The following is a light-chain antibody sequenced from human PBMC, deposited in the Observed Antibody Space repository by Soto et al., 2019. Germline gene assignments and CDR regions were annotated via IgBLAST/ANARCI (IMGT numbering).Light chain of an antibody. Sequence: DIQMTQSPPTLSASVGDRVTITCRASQSISSWLAWYQQRPVKAPNLLIYDVSSLESGVPSRFSGSGSGTEFPLTLSSLQPDDFATYYCQQYTNYPWTFGQGTKVEIK. CDR1: QSISSW. J-gene: IGKJ1*01. V-gene: IGKV1-5*01. CDR2: DVS. CDR3: QQYTNYPWT.